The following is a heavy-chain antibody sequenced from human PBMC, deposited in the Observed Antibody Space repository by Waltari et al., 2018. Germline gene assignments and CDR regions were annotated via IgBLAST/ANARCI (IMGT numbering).Heavy chain of an antibody. J-gene: IGHJ4*02. CDR2: INPNSSGT. D-gene: IGHD6-6*01. V-gene: IGHV1-2*02. CDR3: ARDPRGSSSSLSDVPVDY. Sequence: QVQLVPSGAEVKQPGPSVNFSCLASGYTFTCYSMHWVRQAPVQGIEWMGWINPNSSGTSYAQKFQGRVTMTRDTSISTAYMELSRLRSDDTAVYYCARDPRGSSSSLSDVPVDYWGQGTLVTVSS. CDR1: GYTFTCYS.